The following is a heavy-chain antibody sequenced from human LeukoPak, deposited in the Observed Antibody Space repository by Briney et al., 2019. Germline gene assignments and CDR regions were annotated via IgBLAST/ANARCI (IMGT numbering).Heavy chain of an antibody. J-gene: IGHJ4*02. CDR3: ARAVAASDYYFDC. CDR1: GDCVSSNSAG. D-gene: IGHD6-13*01. Sequence: SQTLSLTCAISGDCVSSNSAGWNWIRQSPSRGLEWLGRTYYRSKWYHDYAVSVKSRITINPDTSKNQFSLQLNSVTPEDTAVYYCARAVAASDYYFDCWGQGTLVTVSS. CDR2: TYYRSKWYH. V-gene: IGHV6-1*01.